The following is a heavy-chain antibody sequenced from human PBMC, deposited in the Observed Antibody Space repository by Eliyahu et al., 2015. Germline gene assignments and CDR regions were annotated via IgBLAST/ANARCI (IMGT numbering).Heavy chain of an antibody. Sequence: EVQLLESGGGLVQPGGSLRLSCAASGFXFSXYAMSWVRQAPGKGLEWVSAISGSGGSXYYADSVKGRFTISRDNSKNTLYLQMNSLRAEDTAVYYCAKGEASSGWYGVYFDYWGQGTLVTRLL. CDR3: AKGEASSGWYGVYFDY. V-gene: IGHV3-23*01. D-gene: IGHD6-19*01. CDR1: GFXFSXYA. CDR2: ISGSGGSX. J-gene: IGHJ4*02.